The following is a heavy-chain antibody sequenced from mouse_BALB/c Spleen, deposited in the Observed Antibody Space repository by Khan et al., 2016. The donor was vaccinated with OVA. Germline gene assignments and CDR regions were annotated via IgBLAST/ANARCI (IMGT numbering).Heavy chain of an antibody. V-gene: IGHV2-6-7*01. D-gene: IGHD1-1*01. CDR2: IWGDGST. CDR3: ARVTSVVDAMDH. CDR1: GFSLTGYG. J-gene: IGHJ4*01. Sequence: VQLQQSGPGLVAPSQSLSITCTVSGFSLTGYGVNWVRQPPGKGLEWLGMIWGDGSTDYNSALKSRLSISKDNSKSQVFLKMNSLQTDDTARYCCARVTSVVDAMDHGGQGTSVTVSS.